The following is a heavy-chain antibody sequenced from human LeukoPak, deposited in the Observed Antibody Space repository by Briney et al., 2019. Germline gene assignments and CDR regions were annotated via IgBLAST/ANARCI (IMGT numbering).Heavy chain of an antibody. J-gene: IGHJ4*02. D-gene: IGHD2-2*01. CDR1: GGSFSGYY. CDR2: INHSGST. V-gene: IGHV4-34*01. Sequence: PSETLSLTCAVYGGSFSGYYWSWIRQPPGKGLEWIGEINHSGSTNYNPSLKSRVTISVDTSKNQFSLKLSSVTAADTAVYYCARGPEWGYCSSTSCPAGGFDYWGQGTLVTVSS. CDR3: ARGPEWGYCSSTSCPAGGFDY.